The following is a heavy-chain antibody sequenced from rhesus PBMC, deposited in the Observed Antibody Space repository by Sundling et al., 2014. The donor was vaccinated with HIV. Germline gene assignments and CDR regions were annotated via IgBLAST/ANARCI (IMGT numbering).Heavy chain of an antibody. D-gene: IGHD4-29*01. V-gene: IGHV4-169*02. J-gene: IGHJ4*01. CDR3: AREEDGSSYYFDY. Sequence: QLQLQESGPGLVKPSETLSVTCAVSGGSISSSYWSWIRQAPGKGLEWIGYIYGSGSSTNYNPSLKSRVTLSVDTSKNQLSLKLSSVTAADTAVYYCAREEDGSSYYFDYWGQGVLVTVSS. CDR1: GGSISSSY. CDR2: IYGSGSST.